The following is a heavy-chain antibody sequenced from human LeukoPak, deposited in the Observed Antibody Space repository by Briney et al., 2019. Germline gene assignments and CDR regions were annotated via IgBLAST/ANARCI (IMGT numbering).Heavy chain of an antibody. J-gene: IGHJ5*02. Sequence: GASLRLSCAASGLTFRSSAMSWVRQAPGKGLEWVSRISGSGGSTYFAASVKGRFTISRDNSKNTLYLQMNSLRGEDTAIYYCAKEVVGATNWFDPWGQGTLVTVSS. CDR2: ISGSGGST. CDR1: GLTFRSSA. D-gene: IGHD1-26*01. V-gene: IGHV3-23*01. CDR3: AKEVVGATNWFDP.